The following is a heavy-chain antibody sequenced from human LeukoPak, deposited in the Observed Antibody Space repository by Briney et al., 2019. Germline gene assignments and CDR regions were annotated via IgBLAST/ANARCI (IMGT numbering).Heavy chain of an antibody. CDR1: GGSFSGYY. CDR3: MRVGYGSGNPPGGFDS. Sequence: PSETLSLTCAVYGGSFSGYYWSWIRQPPGKGLEWIGEINHSGSTNYNPSLKSRVTISVDTSKNQFSLKLSSVTAADTAVYYCMRVGYGSGNPPGGFDSWGQGTMVTVSS. V-gene: IGHV4-34*01. J-gene: IGHJ3*02. CDR2: INHSGST. D-gene: IGHD3-10*01.